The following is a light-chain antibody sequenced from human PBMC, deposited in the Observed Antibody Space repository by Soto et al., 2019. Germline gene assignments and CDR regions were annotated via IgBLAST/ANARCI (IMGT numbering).Light chain of an antibody. CDR1: SSNIGAGYD. Sequence: QSVLTQPPSVSGAPGQRVTISCTGSSSNIGAGYDVHWYQQLPGTAPKLLIYGNSNRPSGVPDRFSGSKSGTSASLAITGLQAEDEADYYCQYYERSLSGWVFGGGTKLTVL. CDR2: GNS. J-gene: IGLJ3*02. V-gene: IGLV1-40*01. CDR3: QYYERSLSGWV.